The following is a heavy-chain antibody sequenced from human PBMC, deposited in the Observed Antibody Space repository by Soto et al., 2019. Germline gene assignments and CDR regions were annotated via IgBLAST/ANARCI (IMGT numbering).Heavy chain of an antibody. CDR3: ALIVDPLGDDYFDY. CDR2: IVVGSGNT. J-gene: IGHJ4*02. D-gene: IGHD1-26*01. CDR1: GFTFTSSA. V-gene: IGHV1-58*01. Sequence: SVKVSCKASGFTFTSSAVQWVRQARVQRLEWIGWIVVGSGNTNYAQKFQERVTITRDMYTSTAYMELSSLRSEDTAVYYCALIVDPLGDDYFDYWGQGTMVTVSS.